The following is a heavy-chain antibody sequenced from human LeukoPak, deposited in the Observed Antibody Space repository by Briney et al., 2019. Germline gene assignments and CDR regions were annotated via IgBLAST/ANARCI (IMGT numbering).Heavy chain of an antibody. Sequence: GGSLRLSCAASGFTLGDYWMSWVRQAPGKGLEWVAVISYDGSNKYYADSVKGRFTISRDNAKNSLYLQMNSLRAEDTAVYYCAREMGSSGYWGQGTLVTVSS. V-gene: IGHV3-30-3*01. D-gene: IGHD3-10*01. J-gene: IGHJ4*02. CDR2: ISYDGSNK. CDR3: AREMGSSGY. CDR1: GFTLGDYW.